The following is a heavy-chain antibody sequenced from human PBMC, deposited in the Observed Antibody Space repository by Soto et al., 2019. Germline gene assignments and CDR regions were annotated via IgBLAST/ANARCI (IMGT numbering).Heavy chain of an antibody. D-gene: IGHD3-22*01. CDR3: ARVGRPQTQLLLPIHYFDN. CDR2: VYYSGST. CDR1: GGSVRSSNNY. V-gene: IGHV4-61*01. Sequence: PSETLSLTCTVSGGSVRSSNNYWSWIRQPPGKGLEWIGYVYYSGSTKYNPSLKSRVTISVDTSKNQFSLNLSSVTAADTAVYYCARVGRPQTQLLLPIHYFDNWGQGTLVTV. J-gene: IGHJ4*02.